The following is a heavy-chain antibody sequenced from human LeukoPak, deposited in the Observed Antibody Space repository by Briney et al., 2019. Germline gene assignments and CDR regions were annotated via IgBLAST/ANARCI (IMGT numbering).Heavy chain of an antibody. CDR2: IRSKAYGGTT. V-gene: IGHV3-49*04. CDR3: TRDMGTYYDFWSGYYTPFDY. CDR1: GFTFSSYS. D-gene: IGHD3-3*01. J-gene: IGHJ4*02. Sequence: GGSLRLSCAASGFTFSSYSMNWVRQAPGKGLEWVGFIRSKAYGGTTEYAASVKGRFTISRDDSKSIAYLQMNSLKTEDTAVYYCTRDMGTYYDFWSGYYTPFDYWGQGTLVTVSS.